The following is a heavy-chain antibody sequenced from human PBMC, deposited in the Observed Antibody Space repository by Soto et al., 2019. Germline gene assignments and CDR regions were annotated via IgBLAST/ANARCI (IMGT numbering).Heavy chain of an antibody. CDR2: IYWDDSK. J-gene: IGHJ4*02. V-gene: IGHV2-5*02. Sequence: QITLKESGPTLVKPTQTLTLTCTFSGFSLTTDRVGVGWIRQPPGEALEWLSVIYWDDSKTYRPSLESRLTITKDNSKNLLALTMTYMASLDTATYYCAHAYGGRSLYWGQGTLVTVSS. CDR3: AHAYGGRSLY. CDR1: GFSLTTDRVG. D-gene: IGHD1-26*01.